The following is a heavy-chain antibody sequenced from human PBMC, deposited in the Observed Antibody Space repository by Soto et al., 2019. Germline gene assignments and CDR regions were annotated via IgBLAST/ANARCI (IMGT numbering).Heavy chain of an antibody. CDR1: GFTFSSYA. D-gene: IGHD3-22*01. CDR2: ISYDGSNK. J-gene: IGHJ4*02. Sequence: GGSLRLSCAASGFTFSSYAMHWVRQAPGKGLEWVAVISYDGSNKYYADSVKGRFTISRDNSKNTLYLQMNSLRAEDTAVYYCARDTGHYYDSSGYPPDYWGQGTLVTVS. CDR3: ARDTGHYYDSSGYPPDY. V-gene: IGHV3-30-3*01.